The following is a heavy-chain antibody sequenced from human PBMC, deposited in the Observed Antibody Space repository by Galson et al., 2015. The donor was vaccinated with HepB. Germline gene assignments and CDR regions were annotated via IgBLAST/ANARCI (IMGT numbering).Heavy chain of an antibody. J-gene: IGHJ4*02. CDR2: ISYDGSNK. Sequence: SLRLSCAASGFTFSSYGMHWVRQAPGKGLEWVAVISYDGSNKYYADSVKGRFTISRDNSKNTLYLQMNSLRAEDTAVYYCAKGNTLYYDSTEHFDYWGQGTLVTVSS. CDR3: AKGNTLYYDSTEHFDY. V-gene: IGHV3-30*18. D-gene: IGHD3-22*01. CDR1: GFTFSSYG.